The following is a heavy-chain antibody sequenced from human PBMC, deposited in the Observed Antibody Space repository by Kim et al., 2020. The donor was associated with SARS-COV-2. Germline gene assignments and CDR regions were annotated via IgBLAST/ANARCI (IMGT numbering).Heavy chain of an antibody. V-gene: IGHV1-2*06. D-gene: IGHD6-19*01. J-gene: IGHJ6*03. Sequence: ASVKVSCKASGYTFTGYYMHWVRQAPGQGLEWMGRINPNSGGTNYAQKFQGRVTMTRDTSISTAYMELSRLRSDDTAVYYCARAPRVGYSSGWYVYYFYMDVWGKGTTVTVSS. CDR2: INPNSGGT. CDR1: GYTFTGYY. CDR3: ARAPRVGYSSGWYVYYFYMDV.